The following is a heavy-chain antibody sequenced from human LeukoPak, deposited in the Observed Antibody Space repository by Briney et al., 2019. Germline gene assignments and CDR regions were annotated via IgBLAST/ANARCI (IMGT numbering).Heavy chain of an antibody. D-gene: IGHD3-3*01. Sequence: PGGSLRLSCAASGFTFSDYYMSWIRQPPGKGLEWIGEINHSGSTNYNPSLKSRVTISVDTSKNQFSLKLSSVTAADTAVYYCARRKGPTGITIFGVVIRAPYFDYWGQGTLVTVSS. CDR3: ARRKGPTGITIFGVVIRAPYFDY. V-gene: IGHV4-34*01. CDR2: INHSGST. CDR1: GFTFSDYY. J-gene: IGHJ4*02.